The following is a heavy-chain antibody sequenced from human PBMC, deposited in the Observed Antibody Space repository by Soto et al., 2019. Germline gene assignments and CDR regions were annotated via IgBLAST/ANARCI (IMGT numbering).Heavy chain of an antibody. CDR1: GFSLSTSGMG. Sequence: QITLKESGPTLVKPTQTLTLTCTFSGFSLSTSGMGVGWIRQPPGKALEWLTLVYWDDDKRYSPCLKNRLTITKDTSNHQVVPTTTNRDPGDTATYYLALLVAVAGRFGSWGHGTLVTVAA. D-gene: IGHD6-19*01. J-gene: IGHJ5*01. CDR3: ALLVAVAGRFGS. V-gene: IGHV2-5*02. CDR2: VYWDDDK.